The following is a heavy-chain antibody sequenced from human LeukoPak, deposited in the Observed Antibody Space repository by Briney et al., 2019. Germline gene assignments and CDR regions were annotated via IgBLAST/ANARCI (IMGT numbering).Heavy chain of an antibody. CDR3: AGGTYGGATSGDY. CDR1: GLTFSNHW. D-gene: IGHD4-23*01. V-gene: IGHV3-7*03. J-gene: IGHJ4*02. CDR2: IKGDGSQK. Sequence: RPGGSLRLSCVASGLTFSNHWMNWVRQAPGKGLEWVARIKGDGSQKYYADSVKGRFSISRDNAKNSMYRQMGRLRAEEPGVYFCAGGTYGGATSGDYWGQGTPVTVSS.